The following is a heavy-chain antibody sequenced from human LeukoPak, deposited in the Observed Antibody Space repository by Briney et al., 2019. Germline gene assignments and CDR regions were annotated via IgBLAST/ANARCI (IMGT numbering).Heavy chain of an antibody. CDR1: GFTFSSYG. CDR2: ISYDGSNR. CDR3: AKDHRALANYFDY. J-gene: IGHJ4*02. Sequence: GRSLRLSCAASGFTFSSYGMHWVRQAPGKGLEWVAVISYDGSNRYYADSVKGRFTISRDNSKNTLYLQMNSLRAEDTAVYYCAKDHRALANYFDYWGQGTLVTVSS. V-gene: IGHV3-30*18. D-gene: IGHD1-14*01.